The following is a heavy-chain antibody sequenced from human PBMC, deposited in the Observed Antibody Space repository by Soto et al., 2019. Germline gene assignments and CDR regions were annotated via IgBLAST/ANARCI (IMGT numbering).Heavy chain of an antibody. CDR1: EYTFTDYY. CDR3: ATAADSTSWYDF. D-gene: IGHD6-13*01. V-gene: IGHV1-46*01. CDR2: INPSGGST. J-gene: IGHJ5*01. Sequence: GASVKVSCKSSEYTFTDYYIHWVRQAPGQGLEWMGLINPSGGSTSYAQKFQGRVTMTRDTSTSTVYMELSSLRSEDTAVYYRATAADSTSWYDFWGQGTLVTVSS.